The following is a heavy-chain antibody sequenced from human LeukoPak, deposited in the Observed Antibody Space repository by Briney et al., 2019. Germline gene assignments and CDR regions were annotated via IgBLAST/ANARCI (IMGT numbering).Heavy chain of an antibody. CDR3: ARDIYLGNYGSGSYYVYYYYYMDV. D-gene: IGHD3-10*01. CDR2: IYTSGST. V-gene: IGHV4-61*02. J-gene: IGHJ6*03. CDR1: GGSISSGSYY. Sequence: SETLSLTCTVSGGSISSGSYYWSWIRQPAGKGLEWIGRIYTSGSTNYNPSLKSRVTISVDTSKNQFSLKLSSVTAADTAVYYCARDIYLGNYGSGSYYVYYYYYMDVWGKGTTVTVSS.